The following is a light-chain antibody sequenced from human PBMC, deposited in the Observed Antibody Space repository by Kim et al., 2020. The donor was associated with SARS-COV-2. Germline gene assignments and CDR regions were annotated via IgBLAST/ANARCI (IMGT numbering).Light chain of an antibody. V-gene: IGKV3-20*01. Sequence: PEERVTLSCRASQSVTSDYLAWYQQKPGQAPRLLIYEASTRPTGIPDRFSGSGSGTDFTLTISRLEPEDFAVYYCQKYGSSAQITFGQGTRLEIK. J-gene: IGKJ5*01. CDR3: QKYGSSAQIT. CDR2: EAS. CDR1: QSVTSDY.